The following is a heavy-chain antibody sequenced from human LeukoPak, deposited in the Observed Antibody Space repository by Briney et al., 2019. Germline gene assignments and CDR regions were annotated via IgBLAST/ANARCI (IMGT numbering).Heavy chain of an antibody. CDR2: ISGSGGST. V-gene: IGHV3-23*01. D-gene: IGHD2-15*01. CDR1: GFTFSSYA. J-gene: IGHJ3*02. CDR3: AKQGSPDAFDI. Sequence: GGSLRLSFATSGFTFSSYAMSSVRQAPGKGLELVSAISGSGGSTYYADSVKGRFTISRDNSKNALYLQMNSLRAEDAAVYYCAKQGSPDAFDIWGQGTMVTVSS.